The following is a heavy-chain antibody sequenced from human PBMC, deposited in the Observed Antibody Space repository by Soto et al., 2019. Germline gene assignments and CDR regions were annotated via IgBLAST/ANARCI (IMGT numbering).Heavy chain of an antibody. J-gene: IGHJ4*02. D-gene: IGHD3-22*01. CDR1: GYTXSSYG. V-gene: IGHV1-18*04. CDR2: ISAYNGNT. Sequence: GXSXKVSFKAAGYTXSSYGIGWVRQAPGQGLEWMGWISAYNGNTNYAQKLQGRVTMTTDTSTSRAYMELRSLRSYDTAVYYCARARNYYDSSGLDYWGQGTLGTVS. CDR3: ARARNYYDSSGLDY.